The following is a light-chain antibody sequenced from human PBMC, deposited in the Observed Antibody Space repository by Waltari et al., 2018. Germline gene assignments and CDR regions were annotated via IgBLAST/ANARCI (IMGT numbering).Light chain of an antibody. CDR1: SSDIGIYNF. CDR3: SSYTSTSSPWV. J-gene: IGLJ3*02. CDR2: GVR. Sequence: QSALTQPASVSGSPGQSITISCTGTSSDIGIYNFVSWYQQHPDKAPKLVIYGVRNRPSGFLDRFAVSQSGNTASLTISGLQAEDEADYYCSSYTSTSSPWVFGGGTKLTVL. V-gene: IGLV2-14*03.